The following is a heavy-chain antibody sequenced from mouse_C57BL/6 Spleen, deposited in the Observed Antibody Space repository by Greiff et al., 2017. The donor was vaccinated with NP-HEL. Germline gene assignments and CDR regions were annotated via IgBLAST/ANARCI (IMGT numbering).Heavy chain of an antibody. V-gene: IGHV1-61*01. Sequence: QVQLQQPGAELVRPGSSVKLSCKASGYTFTSYWMDWVKQRPGQGLEWIGNIYPSDSETHYNQKFKDKATLTVDKSSSTAYMQLSSLTSEDSAVYYCARRVGGLDWDRYFDVWGTGTTVTVSS. J-gene: IGHJ1*03. CDR2: IYPSDSET. CDR1: GYTFTSYW. D-gene: IGHD4-1*01. CDR3: ARRVGGLDWDRYFDV.